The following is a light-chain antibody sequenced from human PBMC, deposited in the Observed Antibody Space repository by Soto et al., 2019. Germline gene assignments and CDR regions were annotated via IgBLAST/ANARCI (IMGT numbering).Light chain of an antibody. CDR3: QHYNNWPPGT. CDR2: GAS. Sequence: EIVMTQSPATLSVSPGERATLSCRASQSVSNNLAWYQQKPGQAPSLLIFGASTRATGVPARFSGSGSGTEFTLNISSLRSEDFAVYYCQHYNNWPPGTFGQGDQGGYQ. V-gene: IGKV3-15*01. CDR1: QSVSNN. J-gene: IGKJ1*01.